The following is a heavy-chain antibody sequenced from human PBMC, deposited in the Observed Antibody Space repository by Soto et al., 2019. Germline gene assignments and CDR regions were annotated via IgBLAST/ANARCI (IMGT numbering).Heavy chain of an antibody. D-gene: IGHD6-6*01. CDR1: GDYISRNTYS. CDR3: ARHRPKEDGSKKGFDY. V-gene: IGHV4-39*01. Sequence: KLQESGPGLVKPSETLSLTCTVSGDYISRNTYSWDWIRQPPGKGLEYIGTINFSGNTYYNPSLNIRVTRSVDTSKNQFSLKLTSVTAADTALYYCARHRPKEDGSKKGFDYWGQGTPVTVSS. CDR2: INFSGNT. J-gene: IGHJ4*02.